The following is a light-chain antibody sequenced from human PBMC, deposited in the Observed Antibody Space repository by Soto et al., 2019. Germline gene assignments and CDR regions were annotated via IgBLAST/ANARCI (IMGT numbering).Light chain of an antibody. CDR1: SSDVGGYDR. Sequence: QSALTQPPSVSGSPGQSVTISCIGTSSDVGGYDRVSWYQQPPGTAPKLMIYEVTNRPSGVPDRFSGSGSGKTASLTISGLQAEDEADYYCTSYTSNSTGVFGGGTKLTVL. CDR2: EVT. CDR3: TSYTSNSTGV. J-gene: IGLJ3*02. V-gene: IGLV2-18*02.